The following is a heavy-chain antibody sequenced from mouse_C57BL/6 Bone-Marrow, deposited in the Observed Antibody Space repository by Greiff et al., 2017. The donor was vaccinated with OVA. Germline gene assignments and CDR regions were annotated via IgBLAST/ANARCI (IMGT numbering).Heavy chain of an antibody. CDR2: IDPNSGGT. CDR1: GYTFTSYW. CDR3: ARSYGSPYYYAMDY. D-gene: IGHD1-1*01. Sequence: QVQLQQPGAELVKPGASVKLSCKASGYTFTSYWMHWVKQRPGRGLEWIGRIDPNSGGTKYNEKFKSKATLTVDKPSSTADMQLSSLTSEDSAVYYCARSYGSPYYYAMDYWGQGTSVTVSS. V-gene: IGHV1-72*01. J-gene: IGHJ4*01.